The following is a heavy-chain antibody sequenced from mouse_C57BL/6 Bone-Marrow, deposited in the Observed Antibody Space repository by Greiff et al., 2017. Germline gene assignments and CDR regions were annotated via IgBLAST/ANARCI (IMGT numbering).Heavy chain of an antibody. D-gene: IGHD5-1*01. V-gene: IGHV5-6*01. Sequence: VPGVESGGDLVKPGGSLKLSCAASGFTFSSYGMSWVRQTPDKRLEWVATISSGGSYPYYPDSVKGRFTISRDNAKNTLYLQMSSLKSEDTAMYYCARPYLFDYWGQGTTLTVSS. CDR1: GFTFSSYG. J-gene: IGHJ2*01. CDR3: ARPYLFDY. CDR2: ISSGGSYP.